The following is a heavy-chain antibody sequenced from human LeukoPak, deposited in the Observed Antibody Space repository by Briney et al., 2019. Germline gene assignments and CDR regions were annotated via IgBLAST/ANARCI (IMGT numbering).Heavy chain of an antibody. CDR2: ISSSSSTI. CDR3: AREYFGTASYGMDV. D-gene: IGHD3-9*01. CDR1: GFTFSSYS. Sequence: GGSLRLSCAAFGFTFSSYSMNWVRQAPGKGLEWVSYISSSSSTIYYADSVKGRFTISRDNAKNSLYLQMNSLRDEDTAVYYCAREYFGTASYGMDVWGQGTTVTVSS. V-gene: IGHV3-48*02. J-gene: IGHJ6*02.